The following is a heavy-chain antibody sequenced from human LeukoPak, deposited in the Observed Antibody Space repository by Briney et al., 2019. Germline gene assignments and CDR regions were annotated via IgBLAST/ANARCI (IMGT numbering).Heavy chain of an antibody. V-gene: IGHV1-18*01. CDR3: AREPISSGSYYPRSDS. Sequence: ASVKVSCKASGYTFTNYGIAWVRQAPGQGLEWVGWINGFNGNTKYAQKLQGRVTMTTDTSTTTAYMELRSPRSDDTAVYYCAREPISSGSYYPRSDSLGQGTWVTVSS. CDR2: INGFNGNT. J-gene: IGHJ4*02. D-gene: IGHD3-10*01. CDR1: GYTFTNYG.